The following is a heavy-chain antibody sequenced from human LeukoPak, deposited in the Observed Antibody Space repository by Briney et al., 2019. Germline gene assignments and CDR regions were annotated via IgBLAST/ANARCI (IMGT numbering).Heavy chain of an antibody. CDR2: IYYSGST. J-gene: IGHJ4*02. CDR3: ARVLSSSEDFDY. D-gene: IGHD6-6*01. V-gene: IGHV4-59*12. Sequence: SETLSLTCTVSGGSINSYYWSWIRQPPGKGLEWIGYIYYSGSTNYNPSLKSRVTISVDTSKNQFSLKLSSVTAADTAVYYCARVLSSSEDFDYWGQGTLVTVSS. CDR1: GGSINSYY.